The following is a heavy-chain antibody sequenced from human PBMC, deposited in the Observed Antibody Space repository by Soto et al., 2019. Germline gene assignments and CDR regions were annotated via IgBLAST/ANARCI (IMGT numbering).Heavy chain of an antibody. CDR2: IWYDGSNK. D-gene: IGHD5-18*01. CDR1: GFTFSSYG. CDR3: ARSRIQLWYVIDY. J-gene: IGHJ4*02. Sequence: VQLVESGGGVVQPGRSLRLSCAASGFTFSSYGMHWVRQAPGKGLEWVAVIWYDGSNKYYADSVKGRFTISRDNSKNTLYLQMNSLRAEDTAVYYCARSRIQLWYVIDYWGQGTLVTVSS. V-gene: IGHV3-33*01.